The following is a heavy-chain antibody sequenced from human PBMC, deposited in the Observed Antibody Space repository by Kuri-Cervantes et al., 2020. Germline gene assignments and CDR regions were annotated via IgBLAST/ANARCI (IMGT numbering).Heavy chain of an antibody. Sequence: GSLRLSCAASGFTFSSYWMSWVRQAPGKGLEWVSAISGSGGSTYYADSVKGRFTISRDNSKNTLYLQMNSLRAEDTAVYYCAKKRGRYYYYGMDVWGQGTTVTVSS. D-gene: IGHD2-15*01. CDR2: ISGSGGST. CDR3: AKKRGRYYYYGMDV. J-gene: IGHJ6*02. V-gene: IGHV3-23*01. CDR1: GFTFSSYW.